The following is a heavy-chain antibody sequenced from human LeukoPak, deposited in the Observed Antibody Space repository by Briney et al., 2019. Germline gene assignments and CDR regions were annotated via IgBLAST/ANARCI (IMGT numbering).Heavy chain of an antibody. CDR3: ARNTVASPFDY. Sequence: PGGSLRLSCAASGFTFNSYSMNWVRQAPGKGLEWVSSISSSSSYIYYADSVKGRFTISRDNAKNSLYLQMNSLRAEDTAVYYCARNTVASPFDYWGQGTLVTVSS. CDR1: GFTFNSYS. V-gene: IGHV3-21*01. J-gene: IGHJ4*02. CDR2: ISSSSSYI. D-gene: IGHD2-21*01.